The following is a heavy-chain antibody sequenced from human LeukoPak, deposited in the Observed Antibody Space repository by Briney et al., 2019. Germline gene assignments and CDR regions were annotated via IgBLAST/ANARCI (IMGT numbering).Heavy chain of an antibody. J-gene: IGHJ4*02. CDR1: GYTVSSTY. CDR2: ISGSGGST. D-gene: IGHD3-16*01. CDR3: AWGGGKLGY. Sequence: TGGSLRLSCAASGYTVSSTYMSWVRQAPGKGLEWVSAISGSGGSTYYADSVKGRFTISRDNSKNTLYLQMNSLRAEDTAVYYCAWGGGKLGYWGQGTLVTVSS. V-gene: IGHV3-23*01.